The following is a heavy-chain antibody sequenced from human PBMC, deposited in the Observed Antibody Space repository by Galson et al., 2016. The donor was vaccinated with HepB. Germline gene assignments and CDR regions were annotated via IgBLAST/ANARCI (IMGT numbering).Heavy chain of an antibody. V-gene: IGHV4-34*01. Sequence: ETLSLTCAVFGGTFNGYYWTWIRQPPGKGLEWIGEINHSGNTNYNPSLKSRVNLSVDMSKKQFTLELTSVTAADTAIYYCARGTYYDSATRFNPWGQGTPVTVAS. CDR2: INHSGNT. CDR1: GGTFNGYY. D-gene: IGHD3-3*01. CDR3: ARGTYYDSATRFNP. J-gene: IGHJ5*02.